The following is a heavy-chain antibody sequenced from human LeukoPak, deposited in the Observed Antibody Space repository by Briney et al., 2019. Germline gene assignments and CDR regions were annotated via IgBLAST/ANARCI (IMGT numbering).Heavy chain of an antibody. CDR3: ARRLIGDGCFDD. CDR2: IWYDGSNK. Sequence: GRSLRLSCAASGFTFSSYGMHWVRQAPGKGLEWVAVIWYDGSNKYYADSVKGRFTISRDNSKNTLYLQMNSLRAEDTAVYYCARRLIGDGCFDDWGQGTLVTVSS. V-gene: IGHV3-33*01. D-gene: IGHD4-17*01. CDR1: GFTFSSYG. J-gene: IGHJ4*02.